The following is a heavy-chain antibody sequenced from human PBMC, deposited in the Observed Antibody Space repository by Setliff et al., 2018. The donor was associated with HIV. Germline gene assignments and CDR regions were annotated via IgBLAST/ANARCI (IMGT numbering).Heavy chain of an antibody. CDR1: GFTFSRYA. Sequence: SLKISCAGSGFTFSRYAMHWVRQAPGKGLEWVAVLSYDGSNKYYADSVKGRFTISRDNSKNTLYVQMNSLRPEDTAVYYCAKDLRGGGPPYALDIWGQGTMVTVSS. V-gene: IGHV3-30*18. CDR3: AKDLRGGGPPYALDI. D-gene: IGHD3-10*01. J-gene: IGHJ3*02. CDR2: LSYDGSNK.